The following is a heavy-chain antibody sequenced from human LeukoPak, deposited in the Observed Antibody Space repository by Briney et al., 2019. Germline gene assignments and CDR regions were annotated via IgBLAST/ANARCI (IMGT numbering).Heavy chain of an antibody. CDR2: IYYSGST. J-gene: IGHJ4*02. CDR1: GGSFSGYY. CDR3: ARDGVNYYDISGYDI. Sequence: SETLSLTCAVYGGSFSGYYWSWIRQPPGKGLEWIGYIYYSGSTNYNPSLKSRVTISVDTSKNQFSLKLSSVTAADTAVYYCARDGVNYYDISGYDIWGRGTLVTVSS. V-gene: IGHV4-59*01. D-gene: IGHD3-22*01.